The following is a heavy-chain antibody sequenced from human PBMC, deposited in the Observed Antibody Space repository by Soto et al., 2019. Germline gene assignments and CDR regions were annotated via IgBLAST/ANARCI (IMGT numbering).Heavy chain of an antibody. CDR3: ARAEYRYNWFDP. D-gene: IGHD6-6*01. Sequence: SETLSLTCTVSGGSIISYYWSWILQPPWKGLEWIGYIYYSGSTNYNPSLKSRVTISVDTSKNQFSLKLSSVTAADTAVYYCARAEYRYNWFDPWGQGTLVTVSS. V-gene: IGHV4-59*01. CDR1: GGSIISYY. J-gene: IGHJ5*02. CDR2: IYYSGST.